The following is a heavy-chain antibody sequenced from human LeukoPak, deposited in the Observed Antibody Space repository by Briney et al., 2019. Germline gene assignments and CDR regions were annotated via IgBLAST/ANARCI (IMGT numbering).Heavy chain of an antibody. CDR3: ASLGEYSYVHFDY. V-gene: IGHV1-3*01. CDR2: INAGHGRP. J-gene: IGHJ4*02. CDR1: GYTFTSYG. Sequence: ASVKVSCKASGYTFTSYGISWVRQAPGQGLEWMGWINAGHGRPEYSQKFQGRVTFTRDISANTAYMDLTGLTSEDTGVYYCASLGEYSYVHFDYWGQGTLVTVSS. D-gene: IGHD5-18*01.